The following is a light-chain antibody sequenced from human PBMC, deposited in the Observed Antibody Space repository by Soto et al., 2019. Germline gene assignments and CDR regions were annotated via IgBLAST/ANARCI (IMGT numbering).Light chain of an antibody. CDR2: GNS. CDR3: QSYDSSLSGYV. Sequence: QSVLTQPPSVSGAPGQRVTISCTWSSSSIGAGYDVHWYQQLPGTAPKLLIYGNSNRPSRVPDRFSGSRSGTSASLAITGLQADDEADYYCQSYDSSLSGYVFGTGTKVTVL. CDR1: SSSIGAGYD. V-gene: IGLV1-40*01. J-gene: IGLJ1*01.